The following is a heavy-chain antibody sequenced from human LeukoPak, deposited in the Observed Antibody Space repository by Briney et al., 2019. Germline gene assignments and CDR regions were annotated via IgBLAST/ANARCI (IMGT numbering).Heavy chain of an antibody. V-gene: IGHV4-38-2*01. Sequence: PSETLSLTCAVSGYSISSGYYWGWIRQPPGKGLEWIGSIYHSGSTYYDPSLKSRATISVDTSKNQFSLKLSSVTAADTAVYYCARHGLGLNWFDPWGQGTLVTVSS. CDR2: IYHSGST. CDR1: GYSISSGYY. CDR3: ARHGLGLNWFDP. D-gene: IGHD2-2*03. J-gene: IGHJ5*02.